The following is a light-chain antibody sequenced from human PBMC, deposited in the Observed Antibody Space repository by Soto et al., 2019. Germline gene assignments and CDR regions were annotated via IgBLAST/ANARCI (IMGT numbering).Light chain of an antibody. J-gene: IGLJ1*01. CDR2: TNN. Sequence: QSVLTQPPSATATPGQRVTISCSGSNSNVGSSYVYWYQHLPGAAPKLLTYTNNQRPSGVPDRFSGSKSGTSASLAISGLRSEDEAEYYCAAWDESLSGYVFGTGTKVTVL. V-gene: IGLV1-47*01. CDR3: AAWDESLSGYV. CDR1: NSNVGSSY.